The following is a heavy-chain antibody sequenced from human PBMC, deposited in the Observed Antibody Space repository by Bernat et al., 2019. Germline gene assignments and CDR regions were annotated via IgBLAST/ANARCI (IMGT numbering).Heavy chain of an antibody. CDR2: VWYDGSSK. CDR3: ASSIGVYRGVQHNYPAAFDV. V-gene: IGHV3-33*01. D-gene: IGHD3-10*01. CDR1: GFTFSSDG. Sequence: QVQLVESGGGVVQPGRSLRLSCAASGFTFSSDGMHWVRQAPGKGLEWVAVVWYDGSSKFYADSVKGRFTISRDNSKNTLYLQMNSLGAEDTAVYYCASSIGVYRGVQHNYPAAFDVWGQGAMVTVSS. J-gene: IGHJ3*01.